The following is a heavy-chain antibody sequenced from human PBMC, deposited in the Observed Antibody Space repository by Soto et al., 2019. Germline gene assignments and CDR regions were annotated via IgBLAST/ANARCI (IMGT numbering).Heavy chain of an antibody. CDR3: ARDRVGNYGDYDY. D-gene: IGHD4-17*01. CDR2: INPNSGGT. J-gene: IGHJ4*02. V-gene: IGHV1-2*04. CDR1: GYTFTGYY. Sequence: ASVKVSCKASGYTFTGYYMHWVRQAPGQGLEWMGWINPNSGGTNYAQKFQGWVTMTRDTSISTAYMERSRLRSDDTAVDYCARDRVGNYGDYDYWGQGTLVTVSS.